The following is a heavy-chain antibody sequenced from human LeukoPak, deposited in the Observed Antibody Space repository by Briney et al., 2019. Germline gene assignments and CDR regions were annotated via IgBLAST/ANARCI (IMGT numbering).Heavy chain of an antibody. CDR3: ASLLSYGFYYYYYMDV. CDR2: ISSSSSYV. Sequence: GGSLRLSCAASGFTFSSYSMNWVRQAPGKGLEWVSSISSSSSYVYYADSVKGRFTISRDNAKNSLYLQMNSLRAEDTAVYYRASLLSYGFYYYYYMDVWGKGTTVTVSS. V-gene: IGHV3-21*01. J-gene: IGHJ6*03. D-gene: IGHD5-18*01. CDR1: GFTFSSYS.